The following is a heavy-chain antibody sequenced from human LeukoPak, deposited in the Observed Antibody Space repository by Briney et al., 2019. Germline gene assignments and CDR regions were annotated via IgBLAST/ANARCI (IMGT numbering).Heavy chain of an antibody. CDR3: GKEGGA. J-gene: IGHJ5*02. CDR1: GFTFSRYW. Sequence: QPGGSLRLSCAASGFTFSRYWMHWVRQAPGKGLVWVSRIDSNGRSTGYADSVEGRFTISRDNAKNTLYLQMNSLKVEDTATYYCGKEGGAWGQGTKVTVSS. D-gene: IGHD3-16*01. CDR2: IDSNGRST. V-gene: IGHV3-74*01.